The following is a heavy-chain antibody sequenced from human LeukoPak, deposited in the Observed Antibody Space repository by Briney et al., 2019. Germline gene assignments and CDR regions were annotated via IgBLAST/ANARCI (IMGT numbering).Heavy chain of an antibody. CDR2: ISASGGST. Sequence: GGSLRLSCATSQFTFSNYGMSWVRQDPGKGLEWVSSISASGGSTYYGDSVKGRFTISRDNSKNTLYLQMNSLRAEDTAVYYCAKTIQGYSYARFDYWGQGTLVTVSS. V-gene: IGHV3-23*01. J-gene: IGHJ4*02. CDR1: QFTFSNYG. D-gene: IGHD5-18*01. CDR3: AKTIQGYSYARFDY.